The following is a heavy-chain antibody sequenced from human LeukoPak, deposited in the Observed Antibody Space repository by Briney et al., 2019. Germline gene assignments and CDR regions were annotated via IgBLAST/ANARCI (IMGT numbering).Heavy chain of an antibody. D-gene: IGHD2-2*01. CDR1: GYTFTGYY. V-gene: IGHV1-2*02. CDR2: INPNSGGT. CDR3: ASGGYRSSTSCYLFWFDP. Sequence: ASVKVSCKASGYTFTGYYMHWVRQAPGQGLEWMGWINPNSGGTNYAQKFQGRVTMTRDTSISTAYMELSRLRSDDTAVYYCASGGYRSSTSCYLFWFDPWGQGTLVTVSS. J-gene: IGHJ5*02.